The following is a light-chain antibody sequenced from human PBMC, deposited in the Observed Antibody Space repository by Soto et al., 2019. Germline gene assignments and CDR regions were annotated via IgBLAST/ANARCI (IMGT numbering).Light chain of an antibody. CDR3: QQYGSSPPLT. J-gene: IGKJ4*01. CDR1: QSISSSF. CDR2: GAS. V-gene: IGKV3-20*01. Sequence: EFVLTQSPGKLSLSPGERATLSCRASQSISSSFLAWYQQKPGQAPRLLIYGASSRGTGIPDRFSGSGSGTDFTLTISRLEPKDFAVYYCQQYGSSPPLTFGGGTKVEIK.